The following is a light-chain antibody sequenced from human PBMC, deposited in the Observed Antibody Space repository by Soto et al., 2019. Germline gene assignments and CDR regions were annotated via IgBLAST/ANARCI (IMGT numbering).Light chain of an antibody. V-gene: IGKV3-11*01. CDR1: QSVSSY. J-gene: IGKJ4*01. CDR3: QQRSNWPPT. CDR2: DAS. Sequence: IVLTQSPATLSLSPGERATLSCRASQSVSSYLAWYHQKPGQAPRLHIYDASNRATGIPARFSGSGSGTDFTLSISSLAPEDFAVYYCQQRSNWPPTFGGGTKVEIK.